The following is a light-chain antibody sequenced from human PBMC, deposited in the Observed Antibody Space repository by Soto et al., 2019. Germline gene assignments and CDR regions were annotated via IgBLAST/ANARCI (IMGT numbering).Light chain of an antibody. CDR2: EVS. J-gene: IGLJ1*01. CDR3: ISYTGSSTSYV. V-gene: IGLV2-14*01. Sequence: QSVLTQPASVSGSAGQSITIFCAGTSGEVGGYNHVAWYQQHPGKAPKLMIYEVSKRPSGVSNRFSGSKSGNTASLNISGLQAEDEADYYCISYTGSSTSYVFGTGTKVTV. CDR1: SGEVGGYNH.